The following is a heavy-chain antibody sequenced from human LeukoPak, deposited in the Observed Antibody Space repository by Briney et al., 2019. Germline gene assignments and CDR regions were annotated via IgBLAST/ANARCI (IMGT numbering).Heavy chain of an antibody. Sequence: SETLSLTCTVAGGSISSGSYYWSWIRQPAGKGLEWIGRIYTSGSTNYNPSLKSRVTISVDTSKNQFPLKLSSVTAADTAVYYCAFVGRAAAIDYWGQGTLVTVSS. CDR1: GGSISSGSYY. CDR2: IYTSGST. V-gene: IGHV4-61*02. J-gene: IGHJ4*02. D-gene: IGHD6-13*01. CDR3: AFVGRAAAIDY.